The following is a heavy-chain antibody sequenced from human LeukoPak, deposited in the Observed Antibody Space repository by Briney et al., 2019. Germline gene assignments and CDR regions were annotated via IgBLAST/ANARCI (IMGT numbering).Heavy chain of an antibody. V-gene: IGHV3-23*01. Sequence: GGSLRLSCAASGFTFSSYAMSWVRQAPGKGLEWVSAISGSGGSTYYADSVKGRFTISRDNSKNTLYLQMNSLRAEDTAAYYCARDIGSLVGGSDYWGQGALVTVSS. CDR3: ARDIGSLVGGSDY. J-gene: IGHJ4*02. CDR1: GFTFSSYA. CDR2: ISGSGGST. D-gene: IGHD1-26*01.